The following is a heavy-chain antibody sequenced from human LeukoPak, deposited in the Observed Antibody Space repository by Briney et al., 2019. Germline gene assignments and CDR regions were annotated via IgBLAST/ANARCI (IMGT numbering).Heavy chain of an antibody. CDR3: ARDPWDLSSGWPFDY. Sequence: SVKLSCKASGGTFSSYAISWVRQAPGQGLEWMGRIIPILGIANYAQKFQGRVMINADKSTSKGYMELSSLRSEDTAVYYCARDPWDLSSGWPFDYWGQGTLVSVSS. CDR2: IIPILGIA. J-gene: IGHJ4*02. CDR1: GGTFSSYA. V-gene: IGHV1-69*04. D-gene: IGHD6-19*01.